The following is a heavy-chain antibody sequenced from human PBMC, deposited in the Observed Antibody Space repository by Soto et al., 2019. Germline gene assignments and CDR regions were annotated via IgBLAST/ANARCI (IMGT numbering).Heavy chain of an antibody. J-gene: IGHJ6*02. CDR2: IKQDGSEK. Sequence: PGGSLRLSCAASGFTFSSYWMSWVRQAPGKGLEWVANIKQDGSEKYYVDSVKGRFTISRDNAKNSLYLQMNSLRAEDTAVYYCARARYSSSWTYYYSYYGLDVWGQGTTVTVSS. D-gene: IGHD6-13*01. V-gene: IGHV3-7*01. CDR3: ARARYSSSWTYYYSYYGLDV. CDR1: GFTFSSYW.